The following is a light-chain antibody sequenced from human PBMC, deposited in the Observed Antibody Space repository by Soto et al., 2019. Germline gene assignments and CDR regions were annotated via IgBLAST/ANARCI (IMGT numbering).Light chain of an antibody. CDR2: DVS. CDR1: SSDVGSYNL. Sequence: QSVLTQPASVSGSPGQSITISCTGTSSDVGSYNLVSWYQQHPGKAPKLMIYDVSKRPSRVSNRFSGSKSGNTASLTISGLQAEDEADYYCNSYSTSNTLVVFGGGTKVTVL. V-gene: IGLV2-14*02. CDR3: NSYSTSNTLVV. J-gene: IGLJ2*01.